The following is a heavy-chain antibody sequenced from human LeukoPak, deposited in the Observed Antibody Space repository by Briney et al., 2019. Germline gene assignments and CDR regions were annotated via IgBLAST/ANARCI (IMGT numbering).Heavy chain of an antibody. CDR1: GFTFSSYS. Sequence: GGSLRLSCAASGFTFSSYSMNWVRQAPGKGLEWVSSISSSSSYIYYADSVKGRFTISRDNAKNSLYLQMNSLRAEDTAVYYCARASLEYSYGYGLDYWGQGTLVTVSS. D-gene: IGHD5-18*01. CDR2: ISSSSSYI. V-gene: IGHV3-21*01. CDR3: ARASLEYSYGYGLDY. J-gene: IGHJ4*02.